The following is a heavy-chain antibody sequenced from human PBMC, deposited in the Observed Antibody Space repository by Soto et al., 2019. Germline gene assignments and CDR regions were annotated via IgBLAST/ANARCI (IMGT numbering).Heavy chain of an antibody. CDR2: ISQSGST. CDR1: GGSFSGHY. J-gene: IGHJ4*02. D-gene: IGHD6-13*01. CDR3: ARGTGQLVEN. V-gene: IGHV4-34*01. Sequence: LCLTCAVYGGSFSGHYLSWIRQPPGKWLEWIGEISQSGSTNYNPSLKSRVTISVDTSKNQFSLKLSSVTAADTAVYYCARGTGQLVENWGQGTLVTVSS.